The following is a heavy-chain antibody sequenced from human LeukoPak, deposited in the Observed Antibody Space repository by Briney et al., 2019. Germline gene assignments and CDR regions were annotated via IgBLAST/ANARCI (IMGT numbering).Heavy chain of an antibody. D-gene: IGHD3-22*01. CDR1: GFTFSSYA. V-gene: IGHV3-64*01. J-gene: IGHJ4*02. Sequence: GGSLRLSCAASGFTFSSYAMHWVRQAPGKGLEYVSAISSNGGSTYYANSVKGRFTISRDNSKNTLYLQMGSLRAEDMAVYYCARGRLSGIYYDVDYWGQGTLVTVSS. CDR3: ARGRLSGIYYDVDY. CDR2: ISSNGGST.